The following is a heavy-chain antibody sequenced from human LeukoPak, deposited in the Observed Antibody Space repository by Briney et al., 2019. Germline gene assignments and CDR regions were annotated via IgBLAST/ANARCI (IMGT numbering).Heavy chain of an antibody. Sequence: PGRSLRLSCTASGFAFNGYPMYWVRQAPGKGLEWVAFISYEESDVVYADSVKGRFTISRDNSKNTLYLQMNSLRAEDTAVYYCAKDAVVVVADTWPTYYFDYWGQGTLVTVSS. J-gene: IGHJ4*02. CDR2: ISYEESDV. D-gene: IGHD2-15*01. CDR1: GFAFNGYP. CDR3: AKDAVVVVADTWPTYYFDY. V-gene: IGHV3-30*07.